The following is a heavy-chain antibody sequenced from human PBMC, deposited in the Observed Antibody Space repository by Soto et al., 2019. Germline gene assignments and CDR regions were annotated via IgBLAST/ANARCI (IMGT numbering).Heavy chain of an antibody. CDR3: AKGSWWGYSSDTRCSTINY. CDR2: MNPDSGNT. CDR1: GYTFTSYD. Sequence: ASVKVSCKASGYTFTSYDINWVRQATGQGLEWMGWMNPDSGNTGYAQGFQGRVTMTSDTSTNTAYMELSSLRYDDTAVYYCAKGSWWGYSSDTRCSTINYWGQGTLVTVSS. V-gene: IGHV1-8*02. J-gene: IGHJ4*02. D-gene: IGHD2-2*02.